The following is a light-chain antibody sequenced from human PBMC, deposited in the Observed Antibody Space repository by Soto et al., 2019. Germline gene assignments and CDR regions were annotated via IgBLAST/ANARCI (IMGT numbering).Light chain of an antibody. V-gene: IGKV1-39*01. CDR2: AAS. Sequence: DIQMTQSPSSLSASVGDRVTITCRASQSISSYLNWYQQKPGKAPKLLIYAASSLQSGVPSRFSGSGSGTDFTLTISSLQSEDFAVYYCQQYDYWPRTFGQGTKVDIK. J-gene: IGKJ1*01. CDR1: QSISSY. CDR3: QQYDYWPRT.